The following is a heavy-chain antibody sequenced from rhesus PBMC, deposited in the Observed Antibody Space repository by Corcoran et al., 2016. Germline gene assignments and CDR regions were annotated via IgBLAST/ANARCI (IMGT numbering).Heavy chain of an antibody. CDR3: ARHPYWGSGYFDY. J-gene: IGHJ4*01. CDR1: GFTFSDHY. V-gene: IGHV3-110*02. CDR2: FSSGSGSTT. D-gene: IGHD3-34*01. Sequence: EVQLVESGGGLVQPGGSLRLSCAASGFTFSDHYMDWVRQAPGKGLEWVSIFSSGSGSTTLYPDSGKGRFTISRDNAKNTVYLQMNSLRAEDTAVYYCARHPYWGSGYFDYWGQGVLVTVSS.